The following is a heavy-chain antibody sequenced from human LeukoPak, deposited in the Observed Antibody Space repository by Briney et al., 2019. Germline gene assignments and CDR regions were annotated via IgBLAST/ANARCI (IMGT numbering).Heavy chain of an antibody. CDR2: IWYDGSNK. Sequence: GGSLRLSCAASEFTFSSYGMHWVRQAPGKGLEWVAVIWYDGSNKYYADSVKGRFTISRDNSRNTLYLQMNSLRAEDTAVYYCAREEAGYCSGGSCYGGAYDYWGQGTLVTVSS. D-gene: IGHD2-15*01. CDR3: AREEAGYCSGGSCYGGAYDY. J-gene: IGHJ4*02. CDR1: EFTFSSYG. V-gene: IGHV3-33*01.